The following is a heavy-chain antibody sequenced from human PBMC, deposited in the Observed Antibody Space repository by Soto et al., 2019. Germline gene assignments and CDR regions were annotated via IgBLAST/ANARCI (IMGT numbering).Heavy chain of an antibody. J-gene: IGHJ4*02. Sequence: SETLSLTCTVSGGSISSYYWSWIRQPPGKGLEWIGYIYYSGSTNYNPSLKSRVTISVDTSKNQFSLKLSSVTAADTAVYYCARLAVVAARDDFDYWGQGTLVTVSS. CDR2: IYYSGST. CDR1: GGSISSYY. D-gene: IGHD2-15*01. V-gene: IGHV4-59*08. CDR3: ARLAVVAARDDFDY.